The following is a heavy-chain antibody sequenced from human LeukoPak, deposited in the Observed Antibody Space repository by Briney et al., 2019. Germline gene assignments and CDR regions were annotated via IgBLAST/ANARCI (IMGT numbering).Heavy chain of an antibody. CDR3: ARDGGSYCTGNLCYKDGFFDY. Sequence: GGSLRLSCAASGSTFSSYWMSWVRQAPGKGLEWLANIKQDGSEKYYVDSVKGRFTISRDNAKNSLYLQLNSLRAEDTAVYYCARDGGSYCTGNLCYKDGFFDYWGQGTLVTVSS. J-gene: IGHJ4*02. CDR1: GSTFSSYW. V-gene: IGHV3-7*01. CDR2: IKQDGSEK. D-gene: IGHD2-8*02.